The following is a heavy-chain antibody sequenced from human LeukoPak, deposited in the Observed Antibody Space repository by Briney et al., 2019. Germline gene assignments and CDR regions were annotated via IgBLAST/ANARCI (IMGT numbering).Heavy chain of an antibody. CDR3: ARRNRAMDAFDI. J-gene: IGHJ3*02. V-gene: IGHV4-34*01. D-gene: IGHD2-2*01. CDR2: INHSGST. Sequence: SETLSLTRAVYGGSFSGYYWSWIRQPPGKGLEWIGEINHSGSTNYNPSLKSRVTISVDTSKSQFSLKMRSVTAADTAVYYCARRNRAMDAFDIWGQGTMVTVSS. CDR1: GGSFSGYY.